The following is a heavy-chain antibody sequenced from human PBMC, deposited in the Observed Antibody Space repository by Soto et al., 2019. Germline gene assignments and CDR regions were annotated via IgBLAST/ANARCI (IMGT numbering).Heavy chain of an antibody. CDR1: GFTFSGYG. D-gene: IGHD1-7*01. V-gene: IGHV3-30*18. J-gene: IGHJ4*02. CDR3: AKDGNWNYPHYPED. Sequence: QVQLVESGGGVVQPGRSLRLSCAASGFTFSGYGMHWVRQAPGKGLEWVALISYDGSNKYYADSVRGRFTISRDNSQNTLYLQMNSLSVEDTAVYYCAKDGNWNYPHYPEDWGQGTLVTVCS. CDR2: ISYDGSNK.